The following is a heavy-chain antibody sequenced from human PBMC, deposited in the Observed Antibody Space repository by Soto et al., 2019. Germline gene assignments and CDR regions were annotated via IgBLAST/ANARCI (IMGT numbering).Heavy chain of an antibody. J-gene: IGHJ6*02. V-gene: IGHV3-7*05. Sequence: EVQLVESGGGLVQPGGSLRLSRAASGFTFSSYWMSWVRQAPGKGLEWVANIKQDGSEKYYVDSVKGRFTISRDNAKNSLYLQMNSLRAEDTAVYYCARDPLSMVEYYYYGMDVWGQGTTVTVSS. CDR2: IKQDGSEK. CDR3: ARDPLSMVEYYYYGMDV. D-gene: IGHD3-10*01. CDR1: GFTFSSYW.